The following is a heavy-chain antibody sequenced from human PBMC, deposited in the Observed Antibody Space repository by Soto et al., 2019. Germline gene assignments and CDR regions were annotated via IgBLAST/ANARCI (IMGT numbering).Heavy chain of an antibody. CDR2: INPNSGGT. D-gene: IGHD5-18*01. CDR3: ARDQGGYSYGYGADNYYYYGMDV. Sequence: ASVKVSCKASGYTFAGYYMHWVRQAPGRGLEWMGWINPNSGGTNYAQKFQGWVTMTRDTSISTAYMELSRLRSDDTAVYYCARDQGGYSYGYGADNYYYYGMDVWDQGTTVTVS. V-gene: IGHV1-2*04. CDR1: GYTFAGYY. J-gene: IGHJ6*02.